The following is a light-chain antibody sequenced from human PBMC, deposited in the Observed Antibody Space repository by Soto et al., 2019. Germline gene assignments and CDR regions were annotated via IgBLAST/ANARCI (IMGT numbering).Light chain of an antibody. CDR1: QSLLYSSKNKNY. J-gene: IGKJ1*01. CDR2: WAS. Sequence: DIVMTQSPDSLAVSLGERATINCKSSQSLLYSSKNKNYLAWYQQKPGQPPNLLIYWASTRASGVPDRFSGSGSGTEFTLTISSLQAEDVAVYYCQQYYSTPRTFGQGTKVEIK. V-gene: IGKV4-1*01. CDR3: QQYYSTPRT.